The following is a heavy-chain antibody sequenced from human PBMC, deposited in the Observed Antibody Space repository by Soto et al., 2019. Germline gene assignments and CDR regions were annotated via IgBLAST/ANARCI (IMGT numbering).Heavy chain of an antibody. J-gene: IGHJ4*02. D-gene: IGHD1-26*01. Sequence: EVQLLESGGGLVQPGGSLTLSCAASGFTFSNHLIHWVRQAPGEGLEWVSGFAGNFVTLLYADSVKGRFTISRDNSKNTSDLQINNLRAEETAIYYCVREGRLGVEGFDVWGQGRLVTVSS. CDR2: FAGNFVTL. CDR1: GFTFSNHL. CDR3: VREGRLGVEGFDV. V-gene: IGHV3-23*01.